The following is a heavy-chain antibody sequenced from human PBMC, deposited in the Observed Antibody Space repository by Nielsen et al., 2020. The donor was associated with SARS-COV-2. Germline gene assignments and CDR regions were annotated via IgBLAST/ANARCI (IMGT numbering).Heavy chain of an antibody. CDR2: TYYSGNT. J-gene: IGHJ6*02. CDR1: GGSISSRSYY. Sequence: SETLSLTCTVSGGSISSRSYYWGWIRQTPGKGLEWIGSTYYSGNTYYNSSLKSRVTITVDTSKNQFSLPLSSVTAADTAVYYCARQHYYYDSSGRPADVWGQGTTVTVSS. V-gene: IGHV4-39*01. CDR3: ARQHYYYDSSGRPADV. D-gene: IGHD3-22*01.